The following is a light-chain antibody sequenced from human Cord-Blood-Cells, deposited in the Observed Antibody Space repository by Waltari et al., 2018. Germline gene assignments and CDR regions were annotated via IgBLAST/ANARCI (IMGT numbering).Light chain of an antibody. CDR1: PSVLYSSNNKNY. CDR2: WAS. J-gene: IGKJ1*01. CDR3: QQYYSTPRT. Sequence: DIVMTQSPDSLAVSLGERATINCKSSPSVLYSSNNKNYLAGYKQKPGQPPKLLIYWASTRESGVPDRFSGSGSGTDFTLTISSLQAEDVAVYYCQQYYSTPRTFGQGTKVEIK. V-gene: IGKV4-1*01.